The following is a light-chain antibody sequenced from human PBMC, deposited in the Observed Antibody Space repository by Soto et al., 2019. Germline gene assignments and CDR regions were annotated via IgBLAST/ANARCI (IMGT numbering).Light chain of an antibody. CDR2: GAS. CDR3: QHYTNWPLT. J-gene: IGKJ4*01. V-gene: IGKV3-15*01. CDR1: HSVSSR. Sequence: EIVMTQSPATLSVSPGERATLSCRASHSVSSRLAWYQQKPGQAPRLLIYGASTRATGLPARFSGSGSGTEFTLTISSLQSEDFAVYYCQHYTNWPLTLVGGTKVEIK.